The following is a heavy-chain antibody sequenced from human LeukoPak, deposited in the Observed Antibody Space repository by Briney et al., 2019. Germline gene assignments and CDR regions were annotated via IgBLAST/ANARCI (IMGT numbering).Heavy chain of an antibody. CDR1: GGSFSGYY. V-gene: IGHV4-34*01. D-gene: IGHD3-10*01. CDR3: ESTLGSGSPYYYYMDV. J-gene: IGHJ6*03. Sequence: SETLSLTCAVYGGSFSGYYWSWIRQPPGKGLEWIGEINHSGSTNYNPSLKSRVTISVDTSKNQFSLKLSAVTAADTAVYYCESTLGSGSPYYYYMDVWGKGTTVTVSS. CDR2: INHSGST.